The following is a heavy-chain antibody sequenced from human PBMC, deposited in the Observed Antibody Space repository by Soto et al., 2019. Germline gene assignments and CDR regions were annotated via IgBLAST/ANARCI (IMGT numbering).Heavy chain of an antibody. V-gene: IGHV1-18*01. Sequence: QVQLVQSGAEVKKPGASVKVSCKASGYTFTSYGISWVRQAPGQGLEWMGWTSAYNGNTNYAQTLQGRVTMTTDTSTSTAYMELRSLRSDDTAVYYCARGGDSSGWFPDYYYYYYYMDVRGKGTTVTVSS. CDR3: ARGGDSSGWFPDYYYYYYYMDV. J-gene: IGHJ6*03. CDR2: TSAYNGNT. CDR1: GYTFTSYG. D-gene: IGHD6-19*01.